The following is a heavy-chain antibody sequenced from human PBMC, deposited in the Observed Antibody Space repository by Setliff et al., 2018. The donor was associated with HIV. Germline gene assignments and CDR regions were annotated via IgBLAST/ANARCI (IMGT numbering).Heavy chain of an antibody. CDR3: ARGTSAASYWHFDL. CDR2: IYYSGST. CDR1: GGSISTSTYY. D-gene: IGHD3-16*01. Sequence: SETLSLTCTVSGGSISTSTYYWGWIRQPPGKGLEWIGSIYYSGSTYYNSSLQSRVTISVDTSKNQFSLKVNSVTAADTAVYYCARGTSAASYWHFDLWGRGIMVTVSS. J-gene: IGHJ2*01. V-gene: IGHV4-39*01.